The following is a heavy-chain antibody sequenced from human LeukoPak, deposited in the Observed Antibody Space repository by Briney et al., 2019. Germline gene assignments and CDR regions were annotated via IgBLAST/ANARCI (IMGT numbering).Heavy chain of an antibody. CDR1: GFTVSSSY. CDR3: ARDRVTRGYGYGIPLYGMDV. V-gene: IGHV3-53*01. Sequence: GDSLRLSCAASGFTVSSSYTTWVRQAPGKGLEWVSVLYSGGGTYYADSLKGRFTISRDNSKNTVYLQMNNLRAEDTAVYYCARDRVTRGYGYGIPLYGMDVWGQGTTVTVSS. CDR2: LYSGGGT. J-gene: IGHJ6*02. D-gene: IGHD5-18*01.